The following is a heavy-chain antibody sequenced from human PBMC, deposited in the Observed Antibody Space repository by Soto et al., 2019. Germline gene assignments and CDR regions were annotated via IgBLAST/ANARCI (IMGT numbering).Heavy chain of an antibody. D-gene: IGHD3-10*01. CDR3: ARDSGRRNYYYGMDV. Sequence: QVQLQESGPGLVKPSQTLSLTCTVSGGSISSGDYYWSWIRQPPGKGLEWIRYIHYSGSTYYNPSLKSRVTIAVDTSKNQFSLKLSSVTAADTAVYYCARDSGRRNYYYGMDVWGQGTTVTVSS. J-gene: IGHJ6*02. CDR1: GGSISSGDYY. V-gene: IGHV4-30-4*01. CDR2: IHYSGST.